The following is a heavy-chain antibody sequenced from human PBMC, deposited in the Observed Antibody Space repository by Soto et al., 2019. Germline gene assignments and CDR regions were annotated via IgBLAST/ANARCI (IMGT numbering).Heavy chain of an antibody. CDR2: INHSGST. D-gene: IGHD6-13*01. CDR3: ARSHSSWYYRWFDP. Sequence: SQTQPLTYAVYGGYFSGYYWSWIRQPPGKGLEWIGEINHSGSTNYNPSLKSRVTISVDTSKNQFSLKLSSVTAADTAVYYCARSHSSWYYRWFDPWGQGTLVTVSS. CDR1: GGYFSGYY. V-gene: IGHV4-34*01. J-gene: IGHJ5*02.